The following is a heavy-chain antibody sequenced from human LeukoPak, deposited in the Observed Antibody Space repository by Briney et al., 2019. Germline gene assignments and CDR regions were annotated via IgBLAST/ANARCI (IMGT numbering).Heavy chain of an antibody. CDR3: ARGCSSTSCLYYYYYGMDV. Sequence: ASVKVSCKASGYTFTSYDINWVRQATGQGIEWMGWMNPNSGNTGYAQKFQGRVTMTRNTSISTAYMELSSLRSEDTAVYYCARGCSSTSCLYYYYYGMDVWGQGTTVTVSS. V-gene: IGHV1-8*01. CDR2: MNPNSGNT. D-gene: IGHD2-2*01. J-gene: IGHJ6*02. CDR1: GYTFTSYD.